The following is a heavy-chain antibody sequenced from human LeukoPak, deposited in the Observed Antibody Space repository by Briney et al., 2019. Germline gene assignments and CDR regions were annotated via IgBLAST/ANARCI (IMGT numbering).Heavy chain of an antibody. CDR2: INHSGST. D-gene: IGHD3-10*01. CDR3: ARDRNMVRGVIVIGY. CDR1: GGSFSGYY. J-gene: IGHJ4*02. V-gene: IGHV4-34*01. Sequence: SETLSLTCAVYGGSFSGYYWSWIRQPPGKGLEWIGEINHSGSTNYNPSLKSRVTISVDTSKNQFSLKLSSVTAADTAVYYCARDRNMVRGVIVIGYWGQGTLVTVSS.